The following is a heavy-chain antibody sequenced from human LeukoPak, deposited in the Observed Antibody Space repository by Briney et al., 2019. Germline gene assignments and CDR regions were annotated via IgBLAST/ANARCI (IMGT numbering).Heavy chain of an antibody. CDR1: GGSFSGYY. D-gene: IGHD6-19*01. CDR2: INHSGST. V-gene: IGHV4-34*01. Sequence: SETLSLTCAVYGGSFSGYYWSWIRQPPGKGLEWIGEINHSGSTDYNPSLKSRVTISVDTSKNQFSLKLSSVTAADTAVYYCARLKGSQYRSGGWPSDYWGQGTLVTVSS. CDR3: ARLKGSQYRSGGWPSDY. J-gene: IGHJ4*02.